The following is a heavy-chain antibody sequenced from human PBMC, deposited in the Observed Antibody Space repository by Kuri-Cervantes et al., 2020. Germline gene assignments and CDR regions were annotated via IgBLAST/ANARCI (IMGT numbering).Heavy chain of an antibody. Sequence: LSLTCAASGFTFTSYSMNWVRQAPGKGLEWVSYISSSGSTIYYADSVKDRFAISRDNARNSLYLQMNSLRAEDTAVYYCARGASSLLLWFGEFDWGQGTLVTVSS. J-gene: IGHJ4*02. V-gene: IGHV3-48*04. D-gene: IGHD3-10*01. CDR1: GFTFTSYS. CDR3: ARGASSLLLWFGEFD. CDR2: ISSSGSTI.